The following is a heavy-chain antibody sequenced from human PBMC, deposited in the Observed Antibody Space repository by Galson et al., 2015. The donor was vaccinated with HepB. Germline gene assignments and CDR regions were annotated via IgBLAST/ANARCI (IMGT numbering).Heavy chain of an antibody. D-gene: IGHD5-18*01. Sequence: SETLSLTCTVSGGSISSYYWSWIRQPPGKGLEWIGYIYYSGSTNYNPSLKSRVTISVDTSKNQFSLKLSSVTAADTAVYYCARDLFSYGYRWFDPWGQGTLVTVSS. V-gene: IGHV4-59*01. CDR1: GGSISSYY. CDR3: ARDLFSYGYRWFDP. J-gene: IGHJ5*02. CDR2: IYYSGST.